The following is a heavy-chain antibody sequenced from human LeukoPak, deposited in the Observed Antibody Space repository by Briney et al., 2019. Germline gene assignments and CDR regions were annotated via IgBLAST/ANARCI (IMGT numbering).Heavy chain of an antibody. D-gene: IGHD4-11*01. CDR3: AALTTGAGDAFDI. Sequence: SVKVSCKASGFTFTSSAMQWVRQARGQRREWRGWIVVGSGKTNYAQKFQERVTITRDMSTSTAYMELSSLRSEDTAVYYCAALTTGAGDAFDIWGQGTMVTVPS. V-gene: IGHV1-58*02. J-gene: IGHJ3*02. CDR2: IVVGSGKT. CDR1: GFTFTSSA.